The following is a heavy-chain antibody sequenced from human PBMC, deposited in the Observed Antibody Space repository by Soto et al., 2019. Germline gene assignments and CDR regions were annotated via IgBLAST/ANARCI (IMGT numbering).Heavy chain of an antibody. CDR1: GGTFSSYA. CDR3: ARDLSCRAARRQSVGSYFDY. CDR2: IIPIFGTA. J-gene: IGHJ4*02. D-gene: IGHD6-6*01. V-gene: IGHV1-69*01. Sequence: QVQLVQSGAEVKKPGSSVKVSCKASGGTFSSYAISWVRQAPGQGLEWMGGIIPIFGTANYAQKFQGRVTITADESTSTAYRELSSLRSEDTAVYYCARDLSCRAARRQSVGSYFDYWGQGTLVTVSS.